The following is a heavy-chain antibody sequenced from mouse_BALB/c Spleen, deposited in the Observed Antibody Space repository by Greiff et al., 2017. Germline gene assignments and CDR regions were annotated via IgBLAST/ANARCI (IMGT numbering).Heavy chain of an antibody. Sequence: VQLQQPGAELVKPGASVKLSCKASGYTFTSYWMHWVKQRPGQGLEWIGEINPSNGRTNYNEKFKSKATLTVDKSSSTAYMQLSSLTSEDSAVYYCARLFLYAMDYWGQGTSVTVSS. V-gene: IGHV1S81*02. J-gene: IGHJ4*01. CDR3: ARLFLYAMDY. CDR1: GYTFTSYW. CDR2: INPSNGRT.